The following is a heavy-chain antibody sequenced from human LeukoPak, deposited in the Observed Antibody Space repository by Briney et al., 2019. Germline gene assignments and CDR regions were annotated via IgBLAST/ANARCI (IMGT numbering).Heavy chain of an antibody. Sequence: GGSLRLSCAASGFTSSSYAMSWVRQTPGKGLEWVSYISSGSSYIYYADSVKGRFTISRDNAENSLYLQMNSLRGEDTAVYYCARGGLNYADASDIWGQGTMVTVSS. CDR3: ARGGLNYADASDI. V-gene: IGHV3-21*01. D-gene: IGHD4-11*01. J-gene: IGHJ3*02. CDR2: ISSGSSYI. CDR1: GFTSSSYA.